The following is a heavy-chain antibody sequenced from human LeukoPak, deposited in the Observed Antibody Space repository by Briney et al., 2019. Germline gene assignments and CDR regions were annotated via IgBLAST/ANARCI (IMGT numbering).Heavy chain of an antibody. CDR2: IYPGDSDT. Sequence: GEALKISCKGSGYRFTSYWSVWLRQMPGRGVQGMGIIYPGDSDTRYSPSFQDQVTISADKSLSTAYLKSSSLKASDTAMYYCARRSPIYDAFDIWGKGTMVTVSS. CDR1: GYRFTSYW. D-gene: IGHD3-3*02. V-gene: IGHV5-51*01. J-gene: IGHJ3*02. CDR3: ARRSPIYDAFDI.